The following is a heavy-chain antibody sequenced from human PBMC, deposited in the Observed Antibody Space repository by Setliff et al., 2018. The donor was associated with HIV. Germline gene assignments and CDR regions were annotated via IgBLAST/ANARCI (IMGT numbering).Heavy chain of an antibody. CDR3: ARGLYSGWVDY. J-gene: IGHJ4*02. V-gene: IGHV4-34*01. CDR2: LNHGGLP. D-gene: IGHD6-19*01. Sequence: SETLSLTCSVNGASFSGYFWSWIRQSPGRGLEWIGELNHGGLPSYNPSLKSRVTMSLDTRKNQAFLRLTSVTGADSAVYYCARGLYSGWVDYWGQGTLVTVSS. CDR1: GASFSGYF.